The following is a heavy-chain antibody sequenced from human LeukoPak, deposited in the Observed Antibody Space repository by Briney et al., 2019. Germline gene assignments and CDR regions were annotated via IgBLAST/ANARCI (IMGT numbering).Heavy chain of an antibody. J-gene: IGHJ4*02. D-gene: IGHD4-11*01. CDR1: GFTFSTYS. CDR2: ISGSSETI. V-gene: IGHV3-48*02. CDR3: ARTPPTAGLTTIGVGSDY. Sequence: GGSLRLSCAASGFTFSTYSMNWVRQAPGRGLEWVSYISGSSETIYYADSVKGRFTISRDNAKHSLYLQMNSLRDEDTAVYYCARTPPTAGLTTIGVGSDYWGQGTLVTVSS.